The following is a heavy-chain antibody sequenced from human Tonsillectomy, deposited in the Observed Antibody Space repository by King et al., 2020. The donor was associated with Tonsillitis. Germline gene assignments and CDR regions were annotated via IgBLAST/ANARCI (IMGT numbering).Heavy chain of an antibody. V-gene: IGHV1-69*12. Sequence: QLVQSGAEVKKPGSSVRVSCKASGGTFSSFAINWVRQAPGQGLQWMAGIFPVFGTPTYAQNFQDRITVSADDSTSTAYMELTSLTFEDTAVYYCAKAPADLAPSWYSHGMDAWGQGTTVTVSS. D-gene: IGHD2-15*01. CDR2: IFPVFGTP. CDR1: GGTFSSFA. J-gene: IGHJ6*02. CDR3: AKAPADLAPSWYSHGMDA.